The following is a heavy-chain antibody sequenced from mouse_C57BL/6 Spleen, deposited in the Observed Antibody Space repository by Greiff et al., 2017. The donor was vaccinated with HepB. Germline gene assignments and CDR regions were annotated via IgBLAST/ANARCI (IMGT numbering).Heavy chain of an antibody. CDR1: GYTFTDYY. D-gene: IGHD1-1*01. J-gene: IGHJ4*01. CDR2: INPNNGGT. V-gene: IGHV1-26*01. Sequence: VQLQQSGPELVKPGASVKISCKASGYTFTDYYMNWVKQSHGKSLEWIGDINPNNGGTSYNQKFKGKATLTVDKSSSTAYMELRSLTSEDSAVYYCARGLYYYGSSCAMDYWGQGTSVTVSS. CDR3: ARGLYYYGSSCAMDY.